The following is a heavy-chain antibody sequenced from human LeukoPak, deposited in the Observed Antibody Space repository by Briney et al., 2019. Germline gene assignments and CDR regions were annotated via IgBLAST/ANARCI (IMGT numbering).Heavy chain of an antibody. Sequence: GGSLRLSCSASGFTFSSYAMHWVRQAPGKGLEYVSAISSNGGRTYYAGSVKGRFTISRDNSKNTLYLQMSSLRAEDTAVYYCVKPAPDYDYIWFDPWGQGTLVTVSS. CDR1: GFTFSSYA. CDR2: ISSNGGRT. CDR3: VKPAPDYDYIWFDP. D-gene: IGHD3-3*01. J-gene: IGHJ5*02. V-gene: IGHV3-64D*06.